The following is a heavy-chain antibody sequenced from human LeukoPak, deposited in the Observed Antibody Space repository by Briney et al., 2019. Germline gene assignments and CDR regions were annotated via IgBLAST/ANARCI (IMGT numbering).Heavy chain of an antibody. V-gene: IGHV3-23*01. CDR3: AKDAARVDYYYYGMDV. D-gene: IGHD6-13*01. Sequence: PGGSLRLSCAASGFTFSSYAMSWVRQAPGKGLEWASAISGSGGSAYYADSVKGRFTISRDNSKNTLYLQMNSLRAEDTAVYYCAKDAARVDYYYYGMDVWGQGTTVTVSS. J-gene: IGHJ6*02. CDR2: ISGSGGSA. CDR1: GFTFSSYA.